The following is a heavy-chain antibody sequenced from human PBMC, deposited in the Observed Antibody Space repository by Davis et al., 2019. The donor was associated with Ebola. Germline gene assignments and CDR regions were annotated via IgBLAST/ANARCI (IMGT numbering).Heavy chain of an antibody. J-gene: IGHJ3*02. CDR2: IYTGDSDT. Sequence: GESLKISCKGSGYSFTSYWIGWVRQMPGKGLEWMGIIYTGDSDTRYSPSFRGQVTISADKSTRTAYLQWGSLKASDTAIYYCASLRRTITGMDDGFDIWGQGTMVTVSS. CDR1: GYSFTSYW. D-gene: IGHD1-20*01. V-gene: IGHV5-51*01. CDR3: ASLRRTITGMDDGFDI.